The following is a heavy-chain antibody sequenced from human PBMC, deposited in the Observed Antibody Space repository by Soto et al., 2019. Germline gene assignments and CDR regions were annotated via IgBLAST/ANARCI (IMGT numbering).Heavy chain of an antibody. CDR1: GFTFDDYA. D-gene: IGHD3-16*02. CDR2: ISWNSGSI. CDR3: AKERDYIWGSYRQDRNKYFDY. Sequence: EVQLVESGGGLVQPGRSLRLSCAASGFTFDDYAMHWVRQAPGKGLEWVSGISWNSGSIGYADSVKGRFTISRDNAKKSLYLQMNSLRAEDTALYYCAKERDYIWGSYRQDRNKYFDYWGQGTLVTVSS. J-gene: IGHJ4*02. V-gene: IGHV3-9*01.